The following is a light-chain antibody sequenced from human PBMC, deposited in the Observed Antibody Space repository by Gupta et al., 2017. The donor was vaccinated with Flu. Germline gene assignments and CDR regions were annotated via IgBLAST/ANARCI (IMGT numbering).Light chain of an antibody. CDR2: GAS. CDR3: QQYNSWPLT. Sequence: GERATLSCRASQSVSANLAWYQQKPGQVPRLLVYGASTRATDIPARFSGSGSGTDFALTISSLQSEDFAVYYCQQYNSWPLTFGGGTKVEL. CDR1: QSVSAN. V-gene: IGKV3-15*01. J-gene: IGKJ4*01.